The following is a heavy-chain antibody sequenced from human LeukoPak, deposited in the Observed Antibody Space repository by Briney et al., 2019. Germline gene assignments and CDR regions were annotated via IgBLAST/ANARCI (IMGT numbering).Heavy chain of an antibody. CDR2: IYYSGST. V-gene: IGHV4-39*07. D-gene: IGHD2-2*01. CDR1: GGSISSSSYY. CDR3: ARVSCSSTSCYAFDS. Sequence: SETLSLTCTVSGGSISSSSYYWGWIRQPPGKGLEWIGSIYYSGSTYYNPSLKSRVTISVDTSKNQFSLKLSSVTAADTAVYYCARVSCSSTSCYAFDSWGQGTMVTVSS. J-gene: IGHJ3*02.